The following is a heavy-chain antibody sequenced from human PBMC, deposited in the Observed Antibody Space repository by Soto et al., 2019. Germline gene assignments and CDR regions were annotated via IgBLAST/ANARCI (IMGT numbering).Heavy chain of an antibody. J-gene: IGHJ6*03. CDR2: IYYSGST. D-gene: IGHD6-6*01. V-gene: IGHV4-39*01. CDR1: GGSISSSSYY. CDR3: TTGIYSSSSFYMDV. Sequence: SETLSLTCTVSGGSISSSSYYWGWIRQPPGKGLEWIGSIYYSGSTYYNPSLKSRVTISVDTSKNQFSLKLSSVTAADTAVYYCTTGIYSSSSFYMDVWGKGTTVTVSS.